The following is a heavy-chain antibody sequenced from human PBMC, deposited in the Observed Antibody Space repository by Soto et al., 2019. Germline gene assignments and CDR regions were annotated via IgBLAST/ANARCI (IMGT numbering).Heavy chain of an antibody. J-gene: IGHJ4*02. CDR3: ARRKPHQDSSGYYPVGFDY. Sequence: ASETLSLTCAVYGGSFSGYYWSWIRQPPGKGLEWIGEINHSGSTNYNPSLKSRVTISVDTSKNQFSLKLSPVTAADTAVYYCARRKPHQDSSGYYPVGFDYWGQGTLVTVSS. V-gene: IGHV4-34*01. CDR1: GGSFSGYY. CDR2: INHSGST. D-gene: IGHD3-22*01.